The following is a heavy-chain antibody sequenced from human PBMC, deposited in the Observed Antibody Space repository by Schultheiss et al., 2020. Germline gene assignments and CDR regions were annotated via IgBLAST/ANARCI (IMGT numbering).Heavy chain of an antibody. V-gene: IGHV1-8*02. CDR2: MNPNSGNT. CDR1: GGTFSSYG. CDR3: ARGLFGYGSGSFDY. J-gene: IGHJ4*02. D-gene: IGHD3-10*01. Sequence: ASVKVSCKASGGTFSSYGITWVRQAPGPGLEWMGWMNPNSGNTGYAQKFQGRVTMTRNTSISTAYMELSSLRSEDTAVYYCARGLFGYGSGSFDYWGQGTLVTVSS.